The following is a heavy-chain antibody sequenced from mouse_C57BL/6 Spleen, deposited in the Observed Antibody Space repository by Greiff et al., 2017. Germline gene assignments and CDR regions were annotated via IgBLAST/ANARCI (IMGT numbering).Heavy chain of an antibody. D-gene: IGHD1-1*01. CDR3: ARHEVPIYYYGSSWGAWFAY. CDR1: GYTFTEYT. J-gene: IGHJ3*01. CDR2: FYPGSGSI. Sequence: VQLQESGAELVKPGASVKLSCKASGYTFTEYTIHWVKQRSGQGLEWIGWFYPGSGSIKYNEKFKDKATLTADKSSSTVYMELSRLTSEDSAVYFCARHEVPIYYYGSSWGAWFAYWGQGTLVTVSA. V-gene: IGHV1-62-2*01.